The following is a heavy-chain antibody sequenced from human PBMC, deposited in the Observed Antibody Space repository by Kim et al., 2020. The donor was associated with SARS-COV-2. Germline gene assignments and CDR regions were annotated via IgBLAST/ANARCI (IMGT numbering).Heavy chain of an antibody. CDR3: ARYGRARDEGGGSPR. D-gene: IGHD1-26*01. CDR2: ISGSGGST. V-gene: IGHV3-23*01. Sequence: GGSLRLSCAASGFTFTSYAMSWVRQAPGKGLEWVSAISGSGGSTYYADSAKGRFTISRDNSKNTLYLQMNSLRAEDTAVYYCARYGRARDEGGGSPRGGLGTRV. CDR1: GFTFTSYA. J-gene: IGHJ4*02.